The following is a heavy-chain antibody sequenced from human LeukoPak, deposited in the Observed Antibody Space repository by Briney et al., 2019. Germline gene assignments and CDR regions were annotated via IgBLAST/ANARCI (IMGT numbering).Heavy chain of an antibody. D-gene: IGHD3-22*01. Sequence: ASVKVSCKASGYTFTSYGISWVRQAPGQGLEWMGWISAYNGNTNYAQKLQGRVTMTTDTSTSTAYMELRSLRSDDTAVYYCARAPYYYDSSGSKEFDYWGQGTLVTVSS. J-gene: IGHJ4*02. V-gene: IGHV1-18*01. CDR2: ISAYNGNT. CDR1: GYTFTSYG. CDR3: ARAPYYYDSSGSKEFDY.